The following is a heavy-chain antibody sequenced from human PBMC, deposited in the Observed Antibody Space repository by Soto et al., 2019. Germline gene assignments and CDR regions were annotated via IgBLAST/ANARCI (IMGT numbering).Heavy chain of an antibody. J-gene: IGHJ4*02. D-gene: IGHD6-19*01. CDR3: ARHPGSSGWSYDY. V-gene: IGHV5-51*01. CDR2: IYPGDSDT. Sequence: GESLKISCKGSGYSLTTYRIGWVRQMPGKGLEWMGIIYPGDSDTRYSPSFQGQVTISADKSISTAYLQWSSLKASDTAMYYCARHPGSSGWSYDYWGQGTLVTVSS. CDR1: GYSLTTYR.